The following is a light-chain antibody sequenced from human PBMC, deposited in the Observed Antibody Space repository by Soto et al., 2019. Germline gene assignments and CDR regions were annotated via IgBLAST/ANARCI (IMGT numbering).Light chain of an antibody. CDR2: GAS. V-gene: IGKV3-20*01. J-gene: IGKJ3*01. Sequence: EIVLTQSPGTLSLSPGERATLSCRASQSVSSNFLAWYQHKPGQAPRLLIYGASSRATGIPDRFSGSGSGTAFTLTISRLEPEDVAVFYCQQYGDSLFTFGPGTKVDIK. CDR1: QSVSSNF. CDR3: QQYGDSLFT.